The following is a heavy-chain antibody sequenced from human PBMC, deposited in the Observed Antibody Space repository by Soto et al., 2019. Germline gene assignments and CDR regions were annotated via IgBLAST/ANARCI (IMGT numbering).Heavy chain of an antibody. CDR1: GGSISSGGYY. J-gene: IGHJ4*02. D-gene: IGHD6-19*01. V-gene: IGHV4-31*03. CDR2: IYYSGST. CDR3: ARNSSGWYGNFDY. Sequence: QVQLQESGPGLVKPSQTLSLTCTVSGGSISSGGYYWSWIRQHPGKGLEWIGYIYYSGSTYYNPSLKSRVTIAVDTSKNQFSLKLSSVTAADTAVYYCARNSSGWYGNFDYWGQGTLVTVSS.